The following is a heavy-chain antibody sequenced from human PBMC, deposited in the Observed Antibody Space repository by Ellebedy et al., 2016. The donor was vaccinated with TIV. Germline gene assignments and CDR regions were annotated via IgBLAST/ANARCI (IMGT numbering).Heavy chain of an antibody. D-gene: IGHD2/OR15-2a*01. CDR2: INEDGSGK. CDR1: GFTFSSRW. Sequence: GGSLRLSCAASGFTFSSRWMHWLRQAPGKGLEWLASINEDGSGKDYVDSVRGRFTISRDNAKNSLYLQMDSLRDEDTAVYYCVRLESWGQGALVTVSS. CDR3: VRLES. V-gene: IGHV3-7*03. J-gene: IGHJ4*02.